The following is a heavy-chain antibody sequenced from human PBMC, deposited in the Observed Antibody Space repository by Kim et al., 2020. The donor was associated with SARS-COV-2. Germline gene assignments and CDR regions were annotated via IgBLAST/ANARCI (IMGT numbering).Heavy chain of an antibody. CDR3: ARDRGRLWWKRHFDL. V-gene: IGHV3-7*01. Sequence: DSVQGRFTIPRDNAKNSLYLQMNSLRAEDTAVYYCARDRGRLWWKRHFDLWGRGTLVTVSS. D-gene: IGHD2-21*01. J-gene: IGHJ2*01.